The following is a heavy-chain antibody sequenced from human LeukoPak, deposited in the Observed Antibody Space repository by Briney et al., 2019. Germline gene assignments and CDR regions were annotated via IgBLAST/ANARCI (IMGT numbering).Heavy chain of an antibody. J-gene: IGHJ4*02. D-gene: IGHD5-12*01. CDR2: ISYDGSNK. V-gene: IGHV3-30-3*01. CDR3: ARPYGGYVDYYFDY. Sequence: AGGSLRLSCAASGFTFSSYAMDWVRQAPGKGLEWVAVISYDGSNKYYADSVKGRFTISRDNSKNTLYLQMNSLRTEDTAVYYCARPYGGYVDYYFDYWGQGTLVTVSS. CDR1: GFTFSSYA.